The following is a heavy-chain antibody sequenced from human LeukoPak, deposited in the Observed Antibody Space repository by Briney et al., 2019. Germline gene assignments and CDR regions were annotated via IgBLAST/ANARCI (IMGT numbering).Heavy chain of an antibody. J-gene: IGHJ4*02. CDR1: GYSFTDYY. V-gene: IGHV1-2*02. CDR3: ATFDQDWGTFHY. Sequence: ASVKVSCKASGYSFTDYYIHWVRQAPGQGLEWMGWIKPNSGDTNYVEKFQARVTMTRDTSISTAYMELSRLRSDDTAVYYCATFDQDWGTFHYWGQGTLVTVSS. D-gene: IGHD7-27*01. CDR2: IKPNSGDT.